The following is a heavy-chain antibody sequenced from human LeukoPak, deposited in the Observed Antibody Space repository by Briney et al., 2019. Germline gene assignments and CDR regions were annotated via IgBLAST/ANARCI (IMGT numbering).Heavy chain of an antibody. CDR1: GFTFSSYG. V-gene: IGHV3-30*03. J-gene: IGHJ6*03. CDR2: ISYDGSNK. D-gene: IGHD1-26*01. CDR3: ATKAHSVSYGLGYYMDV. Sequence: GRSLRLSCAASGFTFSSYGMHWVRQAPGKGLEWVAVISYDGSNKYYADSVKGRFTISRDNSKNTLYLQMNSLRAEDTAVYYCATKAHSVSYGLGYYMDVWGRGTTVTVSS.